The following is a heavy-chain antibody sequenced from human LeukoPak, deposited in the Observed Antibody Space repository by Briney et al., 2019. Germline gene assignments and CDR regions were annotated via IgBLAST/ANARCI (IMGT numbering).Heavy chain of an antibody. CDR3: AGGVVVVVATPYYFDY. D-gene: IGHD2-15*01. V-gene: IGHV4-31*03. Sequence: SQTLSHTCTVSGGSISSGGYYWSWIRQHPGKGLEWIGYIYYSGSTYYNPSLKSRVTISVDTSKNQFSLKLSSVTAADTAVYYCAGGVVVVVATPYYFDYWGQGTLVTVSS. CDR2: IYYSGST. J-gene: IGHJ4*02. CDR1: GGSISSGGYY.